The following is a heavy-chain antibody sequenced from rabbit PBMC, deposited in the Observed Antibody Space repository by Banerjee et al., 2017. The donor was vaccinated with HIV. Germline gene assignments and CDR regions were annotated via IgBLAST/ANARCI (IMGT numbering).Heavy chain of an antibody. V-gene: IGHV1S45*01. J-gene: IGHJ4*01. CDR2: INTISGDT. CDR3: ARDLAGVIGWNFNL. CDR1: GFDFNSYG. D-gene: IGHD4-1*01. Sequence: QEQLVESGGGLVQPGGSLKLSCTVSGFDFNSYGVCWVRQAPGKGLEWIACINTISGDTVYATWAKGRFTISKASWTTVTLQMTSLTAADTASYFCARDLAGVIGWNFNLWGQGTLVTVS.